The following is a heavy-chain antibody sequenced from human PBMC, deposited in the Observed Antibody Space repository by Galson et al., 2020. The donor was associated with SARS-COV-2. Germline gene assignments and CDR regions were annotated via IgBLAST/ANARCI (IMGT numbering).Heavy chain of an antibody. Sequence: NSGGSLRLSCAASGFTFSSYSMNWVRQAPGKGLEWVSSISSSSSYIYYADSVKGRFTISRDNAKNSLYLQMNSLRAEDTAVYYCVGLYSGDARAYYYYGLDVWGQGTTVTVSS. V-gene: IGHV3-21*01. CDR3: VGLYSGDARAYYYYGLDV. J-gene: IGHJ6*02. CDR2: ISSSSSYI. D-gene: IGHD5-12*01. CDR1: GFTFSSYS.